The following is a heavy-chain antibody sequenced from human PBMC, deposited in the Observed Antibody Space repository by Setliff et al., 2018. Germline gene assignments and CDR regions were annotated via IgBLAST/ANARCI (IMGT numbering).Heavy chain of an antibody. J-gene: IGHJ4*02. D-gene: IGHD3-3*01. CDR1: GYSISSGYY. CDR3: ARHGLQFLEWLSAFDY. Sequence: SETLSVTCAVSGYSISSGYYWGWIRQPPGKGLEWIGNIYHSGSTYYNPSLKSRVTISVDTSKNQSSLKLTSVTAADTAVYYCARHGLQFLEWLSAFDYWGQGTLVTVS. CDR2: IYHSGST. V-gene: IGHV4-38-2*01.